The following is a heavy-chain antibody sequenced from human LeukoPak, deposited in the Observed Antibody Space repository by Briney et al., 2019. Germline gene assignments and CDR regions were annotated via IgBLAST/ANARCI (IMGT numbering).Heavy chain of an antibody. Sequence: ASVKVSCKASGYTFTNYGISWVRQAPGQGLEWMGWISAYNGNTDYAQKFQGRVTMTTDTSTSTAYVELRNLRSDDTAMYYCVRSQYVLLSWWNAFDVWGQGTMVTVSS. CDR1: GYTFTNYG. CDR3: VRSQYVLLSWWNAFDV. V-gene: IGHV1-18*01. J-gene: IGHJ3*01. D-gene: IGHD2-2*01. CDR2: ISAYNGNT.